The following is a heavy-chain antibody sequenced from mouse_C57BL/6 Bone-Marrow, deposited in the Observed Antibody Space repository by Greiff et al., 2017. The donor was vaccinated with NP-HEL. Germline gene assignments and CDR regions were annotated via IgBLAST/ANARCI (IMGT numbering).Heavy chain of an antibody. V-gene: IGHV5-6*01. CDR1: GFTFSSYG. J-gene: IGHJ3*01. Sequence: AASGFTFSSYGMSWVRQTPDKRLEWVATISSGGSYTYYPDIVKGRFTISRDNAKNTLYLQMSSLKSEDTAMYYCARHGGSSWFAYWGQGTLVTVSA. CDR2: ISSGGSYT. CDR3: ARHGGSSWFAY.